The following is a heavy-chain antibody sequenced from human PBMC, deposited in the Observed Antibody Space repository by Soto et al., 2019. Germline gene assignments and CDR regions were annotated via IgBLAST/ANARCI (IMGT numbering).Heavy chain of an antibody. CDR2: IRSKANSYAT. J-gene: IGHJ4*02. CDR3: TRQADFWSGYWAYYFDY. D-gene: IGHD3-3*01. Sequence: GGSLRLSCAASGFTFSGSAMHWVRQASGKGLEWVGRIRSKANSYATAYAASVKGRFTISRDDSKNTAYLQMNSLKTEDTAVYYCTRQADFWSGYWAYYFDYLGQGTLVTVSS. CDR1: GFTFSGSA. V-gene: IGHV3-73*01.